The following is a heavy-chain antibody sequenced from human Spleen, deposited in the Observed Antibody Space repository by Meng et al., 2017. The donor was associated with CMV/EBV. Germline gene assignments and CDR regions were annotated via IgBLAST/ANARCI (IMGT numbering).Heavy chain of an antibody. CDR3: ARGNSDS. Sequence: GESLKISCAASGFTVSSNYMSWVRQAPGKGLEWVSVIYSGGSTYYADSVKGRFTISRDNARNTLYLQMSRLRAEDTAVYYCARGNSDSWGEGTLVTGSS. V-gene: IGHV3-53*01. J-gene: IGHJ4*02. CDR1: GFTVSSNY. CDR2: IYSGGST.